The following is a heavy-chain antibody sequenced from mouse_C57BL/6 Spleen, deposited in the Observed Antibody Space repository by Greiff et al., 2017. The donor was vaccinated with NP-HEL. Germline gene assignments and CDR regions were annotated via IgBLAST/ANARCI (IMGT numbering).Heavy chain of an antibody. D-gene: IGHD2-4*01. Sequence: EVMLVESGGGLVKPGGSLKLSCAASGFTFSSYAMSWVRQTPEKRLEWVATISDGGSYTYYPDNVKGRFTISRDNAKNNLYLQMSHLKSEDTAMYYCARDSTTIRYVDVWGTGTTVTVSS. V-gene: IGHV5-4*01. CDR2: ISDGGSYT. CDR3: ARDSTTIRYVDV. CDR1: GFTFSSYA. J-gene: IGHJ1*03.